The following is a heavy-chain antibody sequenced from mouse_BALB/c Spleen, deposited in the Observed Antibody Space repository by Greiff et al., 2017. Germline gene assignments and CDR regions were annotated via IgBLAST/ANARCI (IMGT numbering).Heavy chain of an antibody. J-gene: IGHJ3*01. CDR2: ISYSGST. V-gene: IGHV3-2*02. CDR1: GYSITSDYA. D-gene: IGHD2-2*01. CDR3: ARNYGYGCWFAY. Sequence: EVKLVESGPGLVKPSQSLSLTCTVTGYSITSDYAWTWIRQFPGNKLEWMGYISYSGSTSYNPSLKSRISITRDTSKNQFFLQLNSVTTEDTATYYCARNYGYGCWFAYWGQGTLVTVSA.